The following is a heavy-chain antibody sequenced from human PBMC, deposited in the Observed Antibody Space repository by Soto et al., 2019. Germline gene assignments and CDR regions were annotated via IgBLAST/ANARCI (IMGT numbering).Heavy chain of an antibody. V-gene: IGHV4-34*01. CDR1: GGSFSDYQ. CDR3: AGGPDYGDYDA. CDR2: ISHNGHT. Sequence: QVQLRQWGAGLLKPSETLSLTCNVSGGSFSDYQWTWIRQSPDKGLEWIGEISHNGHTNSKPSLRSRLTMSVDTSKRQFSLRLSSVTSADTAVYFCAGGPDYGDYDAWGQGTLVTVSS. J-gene: IGHJ5*02. D-gene: IGHD4-17*01.